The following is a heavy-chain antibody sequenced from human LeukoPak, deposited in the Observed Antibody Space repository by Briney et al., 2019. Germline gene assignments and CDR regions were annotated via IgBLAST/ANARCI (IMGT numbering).Heavy chain of an antibody. CDR3: ASARGLYGSGSYVV. J-gene: IGHJ3*01. Sequence: GGSLRLSCAASGFTFSSYWMHWVRQAPGKGLVWVSRINTGGSSTTYADSVKGRFTISRDNAKNSLYLQMNSLRAEDTAVYYCASARGLYGSGSYVVWGQGTMVTVSS. CDR2: INTGGSST. D-gene: IGHD3-10*01. V-gene: IGHV3-74*01. CDR1: GFTFSSYW.